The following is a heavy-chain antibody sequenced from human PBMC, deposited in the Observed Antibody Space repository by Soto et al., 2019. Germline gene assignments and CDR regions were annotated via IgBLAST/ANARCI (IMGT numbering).Heavy chain of an antibody. D-gene: IGHD6-6*01. CDR2: IAPSGNT. CDR1: GASIDNYH. J-gene: IGHJ5*01. V-gene: IGHV4-4*07. Sequence: SETLSLTCSVSGASIDNYHWSWIRQSAGKGLEWIGRIAPSGNTNYNPSLKGRVTMSVDTSKTHFSLKMRSVTAADTAVYYCARDRSAARPSNWFDPWGQGTLVTVSS. CDR3: ARDRSAARPSNWFDP.